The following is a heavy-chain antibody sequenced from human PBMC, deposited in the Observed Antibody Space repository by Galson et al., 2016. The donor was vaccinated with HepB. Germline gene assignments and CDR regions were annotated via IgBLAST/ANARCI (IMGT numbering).Heavy chain of an antibody. CDR2: VFSSGAT. CDR1: GGSINSRNYY. V-gene: IGHV4-39*01. CDR3: ATQRLLWFGEGDF. D-gene: IGHD3-10*01. J-gene: IGHJ4*02. Sequence: SETLSLTCSVSGGSINSRNYYWAWIRQPPGKRLEWIGSVFSSGATSYNPSLKSRVTISVDPSKTQFSLRLTSVTAADTAVYYCATQRLLWFGEGDFWGQGTLVTVSS.